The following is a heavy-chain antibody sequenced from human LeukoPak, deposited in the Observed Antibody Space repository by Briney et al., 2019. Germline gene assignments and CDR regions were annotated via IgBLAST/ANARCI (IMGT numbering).Heavy chain of an antibody. CDR2: MNPNSGNT. CDR3: ARAWGVTDYFDY. D-gene: IGHD1-14*01. CDR1: GYTFTSYD. V-gene: IGHV1-8*03. J-gene: IGHJ4*02. Sequence: GASVKVSCKASGYTFTSYDINWVRQATGQGLEWMGWMNPNSGNTAYAQKFQGRVTITRNTSISTAYMELSRLRSDDTAVYYCARAWGVTDYFDYWGQGTLVTVSS.